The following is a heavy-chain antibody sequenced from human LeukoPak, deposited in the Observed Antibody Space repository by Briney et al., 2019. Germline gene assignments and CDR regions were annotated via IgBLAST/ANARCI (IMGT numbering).Heavy chain of an antibody. D-gene: IGHD5-24*01. J-gene: IGHJ3*02. V-gene: IGHV3-21*01. Sequence: PGGALRLSCAASGLSFSSYTMNWVRQSPGKELEWVTSISSSSTYIYYADSVKGRFTISRDNAKNSLSLQMNSLRDEDTAVYYCARIGSEMATRWSVGAFDIWGQGTMVTVSS. CDR2: ISSSSTYI. CDR3: ARIGSEMATRWSVGAFDI. CDR1: GLSFSSYT.